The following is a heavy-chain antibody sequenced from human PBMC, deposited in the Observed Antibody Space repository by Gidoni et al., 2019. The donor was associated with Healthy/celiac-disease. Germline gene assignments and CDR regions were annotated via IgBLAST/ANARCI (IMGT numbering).Heavy chain of an antibody. J-gene: IGHJ1*01. CDR1: VFTFSSDA. D-gene: IGHD3-10*01. V-gene: IGHV3-23*01. Sequence: EVQLLESGGGLVRPGGSLRLSCAASVFTFSSDAMSWVRQAPGKGLECVSAISGSGGSTYYADSVKGRFTISRDNSKNTLYLQMNSLRAEDTAVYYCAKYSGSEEVSEYFQHWGQGTLVTVSS. CDR3: AKYSGSEEVSEYFQH. CDR2: ISGSGGST.